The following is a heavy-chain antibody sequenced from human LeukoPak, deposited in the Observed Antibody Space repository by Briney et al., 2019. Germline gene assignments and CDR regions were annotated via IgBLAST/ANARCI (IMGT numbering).Heavy chain of an antibody. CDR3: ARADGGNRDY. Sequence: WPSVKVSSKASGYTFTSYAISWVRQAPGQGLEWMGGIIPMFGTANYAQKFQGRVTITADESTSTAYMELSSLRSEDTAVYYCARADGGNRDYWGQGTLVTVSS. V-gene: IGHV1-69*13. CDR1: GYTFTSYA. D-gene: IGHD4-23*01. J-gene: IGHJ4*02. CDR2: IIPMFGTA.